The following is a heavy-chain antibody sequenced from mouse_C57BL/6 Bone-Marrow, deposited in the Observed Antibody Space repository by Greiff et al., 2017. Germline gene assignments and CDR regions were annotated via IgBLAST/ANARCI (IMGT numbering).Heavy chain of an antibody. CDR1: GFSLTSYA. V-gene: IGHV2-9-1*01. CDR3: AKSYYAMDY. CDR2: IWTGGGT. J-gene: IGHJ4*01. Sequence: VKLQESGPGLVAPSQSLSITCTVSGFSLTSYAISWVRQPPGKGLEWLGEIWTGGGTNYNSALKSRLSISKDNSKSQVFLKMNSLQTDDTARYYCAKSYYAMDYWGQGTSVTVSS.